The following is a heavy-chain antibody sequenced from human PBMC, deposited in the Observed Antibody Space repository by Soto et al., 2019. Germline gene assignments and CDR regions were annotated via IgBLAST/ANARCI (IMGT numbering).Heavy chain of an antibody. V-gene: IGHV2-5*01. CDR1: GISLSTSGVG. CDR2: IYWNDDK. D-gene: IGHD3-10*01. J-gene: IGHJ6*02. CDR3: AQLRFGAIRDHDCMDV. Sequence: SGPTLVNPTQTLTLTCPFSGISLSTSGVGVGGNRQPPGKTLEWLVLIYWNDDKRYSPSLKSRLTINKDTSKNQVVLTMTNMDPVATATYYCAQLRFGAIRDHDCMDVWGQGTTVTVSS.